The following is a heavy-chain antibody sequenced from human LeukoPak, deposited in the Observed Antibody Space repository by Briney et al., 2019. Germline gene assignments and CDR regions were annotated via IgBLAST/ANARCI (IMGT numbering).Heavy chain of an antibody. CDR2: VHDSAGT. CDR3: AKGRKDFDTNLGPFDS. V-gene: IGHV4-59*01. D-gene: IGHD3-9*01. CDR1: GGSINKYY. Sequence: SETLSLTCTVSGGSINKYYWSWIRQSPGKGLEWLGYVHDSAGTIYNPSLKSRVTVSVGTSKTQFSLKVTSVTTADTAVYYCAKGRKDFDTNLGPFDSWGQGILVTVSS. J-gene: IGHJ4*02.